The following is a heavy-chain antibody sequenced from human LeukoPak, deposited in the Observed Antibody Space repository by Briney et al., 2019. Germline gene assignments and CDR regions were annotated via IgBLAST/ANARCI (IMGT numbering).Heavy chain of an antibody. V-gene: IGHV3-7*03. CDR3: AKHVRGVTDAFDI. D-gene: IGHD3-10*01. CDR2: INQDGSEK. J-gene: IGHJ3*02. CDR1: GFTLSPYW. Sequence: GGSLRLSCAASGFTLSPYWMTWVRQAPGKGLEWVANINQDGSEKYYVDSVKGRFTISRDNSKNTLYLQMDSLRAEDTAVYYCAKHVRGVTDAFDIWGQGTMVSVSS.